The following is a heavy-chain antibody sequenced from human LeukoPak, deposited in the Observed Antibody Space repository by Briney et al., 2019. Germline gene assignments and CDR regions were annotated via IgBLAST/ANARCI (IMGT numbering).Heavy chain of an antibody. CDR1: GFILSSYD. J-gene: IGHJ4*02. Sequence: GGSVRLFCAACGFILSSYDEHWVRQARGRGREWVAFIRYDESNKYYADSEKGRLTISRDNSKNPLYLQMSSLRAKDTAIYYCAKHSYRYYDSGTSSFDYWGQRTLVTVYS. CDR3: AKHSYRYYDSGTSSFDY. CDR2: IRYDESNK. V-gene: IGHV3-30*02. D-gene: IGHD3-10*01.